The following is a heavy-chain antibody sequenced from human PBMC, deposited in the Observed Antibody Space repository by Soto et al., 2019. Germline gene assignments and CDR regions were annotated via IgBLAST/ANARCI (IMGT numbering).Heavy chain of an antibody. D-gene: IGHD2-8*01. CDR1: GFTFSSYE. CDR2: INSSGSTI. V-gene: IGHV3-48*03. Sequence: LRLSCAASGFTFSSYEMNWVRQAPGKGLEWVSYINSSGSTIYYADSGKGRVTISRDNDKNSLYLQMNSLRAEDTAVYYCARDARLGMVGYYYGMDVWGQGTTVTVSS. J-gene: IGHJ6*02. CDR3: ARDARLGMVGYYYGMDV.